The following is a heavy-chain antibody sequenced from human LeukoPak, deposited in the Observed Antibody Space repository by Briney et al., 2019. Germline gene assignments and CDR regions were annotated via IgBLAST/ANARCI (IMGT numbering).Heavy chain of an antibody. J-gene: IGHJ4*02. D-gene: IGHD5-18*01. CDR1: GFTFSDYY. V-gene: IGHV3-11*01. CDR2: ISSSGSTI. Sequence: PGGSLRLSCAASGFTFSDYYMSWIRQAPGKGLEWVSYISSSGSTIYYADSVKGRFTISRDNAKNSLYLQMNSLRAEDTAVYYCATTGPRQYSYAWDYWGQGTLVTVSS. CDR3: ATTGPRQYSYAWDY.